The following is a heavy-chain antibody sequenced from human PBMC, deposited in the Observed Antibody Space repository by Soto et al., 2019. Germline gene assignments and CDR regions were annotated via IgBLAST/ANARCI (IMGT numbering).Heavy chain of an antibody. J-gene: IGHJ3*02. Sequence: ASVKVSCKASGYTFTSYGISWVRQAPGQGLEWMGWISAYNGNTNYAQKLQGRVTMTTDTSTSTAYMELRSLRSDDTAVYYCSRDLLFATYDLPVRYPDAFDIRGQGTMVTVSS. V-gene: IGHV1-18*01. CDR1: GYTFTSYG. D-gene: IGHD3-9*01. CDR3: SRDLLFATYDLPVRYPDAFDI. CDR2: ISAYNGNT.